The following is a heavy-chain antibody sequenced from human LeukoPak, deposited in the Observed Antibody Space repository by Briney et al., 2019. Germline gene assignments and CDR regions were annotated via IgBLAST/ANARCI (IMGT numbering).Heavy chain of an antibody. CDR3: ASVSGGDIAVAGTAANWCDP. CDR2: IYYSGST. J-gene: IGHJ5*02. CDR1: GGSISSYY. D-gene: IGHD6-19*01. V-gene: IGHV4-59*01. Sequence: SETLSLTCTVSGGSISSYYWSRIRQPPGKGLEWIGYIYYSGSTNYNPSLKSRVTISVDTSKNQFSLKLSSVTAADTAVYYCASVSGGDIAVAGTAANWCDPWGQGTLVTVSS.